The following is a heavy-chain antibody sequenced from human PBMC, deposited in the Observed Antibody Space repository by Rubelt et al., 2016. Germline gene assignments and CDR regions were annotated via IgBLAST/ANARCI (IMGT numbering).Heavy chain of an antibody. CDR3: ARVSGYSYGSTGVNWFDP. J-gene: IGHJ5*02. D-gene: IGHD5-18*01. V-gene: IGHV4-59*12. CDR1: GGSISSYY. Sequence: QESGPGLVKPSETLSLTCTVSGGSISSYYWSWIRQPPGKGLEWIGYIYYSGSTNYNPSLKSRVTISVDTSKNQFSLKLSSVTAADTVVYYCARVSGYSYGSTGVNWFDPWGQGTLVTVSS. CDR2: IYYSGST.